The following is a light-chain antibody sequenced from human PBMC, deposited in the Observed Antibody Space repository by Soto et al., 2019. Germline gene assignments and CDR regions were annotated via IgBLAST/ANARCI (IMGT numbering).Light chain of an antibody. Sequence: QSVLTQPPSASGTPGQRVTISCSGSNSNIGSNTVNWYQQLPGTAPKLLIYYDNLRPSGVPDRISGSKSGTSASLAISGLQSDDEADYYCAAWEDSLNGRVFGTGTKLTVL. CDR3: AAWEDSLNGRV. J-gene: IGLJ1*01. CDR2: YDN. V-gene: IGLV1-44*01. CDR1: NSNIGSNT.